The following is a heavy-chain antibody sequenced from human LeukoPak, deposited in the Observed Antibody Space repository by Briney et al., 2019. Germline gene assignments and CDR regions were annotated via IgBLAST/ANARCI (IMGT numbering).Heavy chain of an antibody. CDR2: IYYSGST. D-gene: IGHD4-17*01. J-gene: IGHJ6*02. Sequence: PSETLSLTCTVSGGSISSYYWSWIRQPPGKGLEWIGYIYYSGSTNYNPSLKSRVTISVDTSKNQFSLKLSSVTAAVTAVYYCATNRHDYGDYYYYGMDVWGQGTTVTVSS. V-gene: IGHV4-59*08. CDR3: ATNRHDYGDYYYYGMDV. CDR1: GGSISSYY.